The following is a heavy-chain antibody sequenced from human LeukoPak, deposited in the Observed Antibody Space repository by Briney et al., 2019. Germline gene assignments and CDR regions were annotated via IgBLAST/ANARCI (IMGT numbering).Heavy chain of an antibody. Sequence: ASVTVSCKASGYTFTSYGISWVRQPPGQGLEWMGWISAYNGNTNYAQKLQGRVTMTTDTSTSTAYMELRSLRSDDTAVYYCARVEGYYDSSGYYCDYWGQGTLVTVSS. D-gene: IGHD3-22*01. J-gene: IGHJ4*02. CDR2: ISAYNGNT. CDR1: GYTFTSYG. CDR3: ARVEGYYDSSGYYCDY. V-gene: IGHV1-18*01.